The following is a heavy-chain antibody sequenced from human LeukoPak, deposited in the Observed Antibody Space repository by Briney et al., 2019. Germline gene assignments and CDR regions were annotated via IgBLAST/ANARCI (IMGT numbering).Heavy chain of an antibody. V-gene: IGHV2-5*02. Sequence: SGPTLVKPTQTLTLTCTFPGFSLSTPGVGVGWIRQPPVKALEWLALIYWDDDKRYSPSLKSRLTITKDTSKNQVVLTMTNMDPVDTATYYCAHFWYYYDSSASRAFDIWGQGTMVTVSS. J-gene: IGHJ3*02. CDR1: GFSLSTPGVG. CDR2: IYWDDDK. D-gene: IGHD3-22*01. CDR3: AHFWYYYDSSASRAFDI.